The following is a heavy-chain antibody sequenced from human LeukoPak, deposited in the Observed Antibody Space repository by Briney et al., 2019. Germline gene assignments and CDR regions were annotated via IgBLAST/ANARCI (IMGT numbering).Heavy chain of an antibody. CDR1: GGSISSGGYY. CDR2: IYYSGST. J-gene: IGHJ4*02. CDR3: TYTSSSGVVY. V-gene: IGHV4-31*03. D-gene: IGHD6-6*01. Sequence: SQTLSLTCTVSGGSISSGGYYWSWIRQHPGKGLEWIGYIYYSGSTYYNPSLKSRVTISVDTSKNQFSLKLSSVTAEDTAVFYCTYTSSSGVVYWGQGALVTVSS.